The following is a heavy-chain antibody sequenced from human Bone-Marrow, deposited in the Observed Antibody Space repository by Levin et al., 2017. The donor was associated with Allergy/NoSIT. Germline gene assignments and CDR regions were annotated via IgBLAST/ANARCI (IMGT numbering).Heavy chain of an antibody. V-gene: IGHV3-48*03. CDR2: ISSGGSTA. CDR3: AREIPAAVHYYYGMDV. Sequence: GESLKISCAASGLTFSSYEMNWVRQAPGKGLEWVSYISSGGSTAYYADSVKGRFTISRDNAKNSLYLQMNSLRAEDTAVYFCAREIPAAVHYYYGMDVWGQGTTVTVSS. J-gene: IGHJ6*02. D-gene: IGHD6-13*01. CDR1: GLTFSSYE.